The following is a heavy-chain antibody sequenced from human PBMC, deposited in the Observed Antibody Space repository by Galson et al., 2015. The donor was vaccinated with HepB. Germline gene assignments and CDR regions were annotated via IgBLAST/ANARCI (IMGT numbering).Heavy chain of an antibody. Sequence: SVKVSCKASGGTFRSYGVSWVRPAPAQRLEWVGGIIPVFATTNYAQKSQGRVTITADKSTSTAYMELSSLRSEDTAMYYCARAWDSSGYGIDYWGQGTLVTVSS. CDR2: IIPVFATT. CDR1: GGTFRSYG. D-gene: IGHD3-22*01. V-gene: IGHV1-69*06. CDR3: ARAWDSSGYGIDY. J-gene: IGHJ4*02.